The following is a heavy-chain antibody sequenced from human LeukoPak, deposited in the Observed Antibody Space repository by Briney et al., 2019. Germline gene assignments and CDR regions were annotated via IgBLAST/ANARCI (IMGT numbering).Heavy chain of an antibody. Sequence: GASVKVCCKASGYTFTSYGISWVRQAPGQGLEWMGWISAYNGNTHYAQKLQGRVTMTTDTSTSIVYMELRSLRSDDTAVYYCARGSPPRRNYDSRGYYSYYFDYWGQGTLVTVSS. CDR2: ISAYNGNT. J-gene: IGHJ4*02. CDR3: ARGSPPRRNYDSRGYYSYYFDY. V-gene: IGHV1-18*01. D-gene: IGHD3-22*01. CDR1: GYTFTSYG.